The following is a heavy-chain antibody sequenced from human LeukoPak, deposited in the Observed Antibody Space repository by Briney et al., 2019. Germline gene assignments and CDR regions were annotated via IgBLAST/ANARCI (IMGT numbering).Heavy chain of an antibody. CDR1: GYTFTGYY. V-gene: IGHV1-2*02. Sequence: ASVKVSCKASGYTFTGYYMHWVRQAPGQGLEWMGWINPNSGGTNYAQKFQGRVTMTRDTSISTAYMELSRLRSDDTAVYYCARDVSSPSPHVVVVAPGDDAFDIWGQGTMVTVSS. D-gene: IGHD2-15*01. CDR3: ARDVSSPSPHVVVVAPGDDAFDI. J-gene: IGHJ3*02. CDR2: INPNSGGT.